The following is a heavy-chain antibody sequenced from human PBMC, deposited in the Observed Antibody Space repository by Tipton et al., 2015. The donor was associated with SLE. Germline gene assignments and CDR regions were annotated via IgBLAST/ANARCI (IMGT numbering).Heavy chain of an antibody. CDR2: INHSGGT. Sequence: GLVKPSETLALTCSVSGASVNNFYWTWIRQPPGKGLEWIGEINHSGGTTYNASLKSRVTMSVDTSKNQFSLKLSSVTAADTAVYYCAREVATDLDYYYYMDVWGKGTTVTVSS. D-gene: IGHD5-12*01. V-gene: IGHV4-59*02. J-gene: IGHJ6*03. CDR3: AREVATDLDYYYYMDV. CDR1: GASVNNFY.